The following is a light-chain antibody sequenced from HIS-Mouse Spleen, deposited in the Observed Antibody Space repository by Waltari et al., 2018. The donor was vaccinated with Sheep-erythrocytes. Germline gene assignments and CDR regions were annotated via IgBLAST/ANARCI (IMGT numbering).Light chain of an antibody. Sequence: SYELTQPPSVSVSPGQTASITCSGDKLGDKYACWYQQKPGHSPVLVIYQDSKRPSGIPERFSGSNSANTATLTISGTQAMDEADYYCQAWDSSTVVFGGGTKLTVL. J-gene: IGLJ2*01. V-gene: IGLV3-1*01. CDR2: QDS. CDR1: KLGDKY. CDR3: QAWDSSTVV.